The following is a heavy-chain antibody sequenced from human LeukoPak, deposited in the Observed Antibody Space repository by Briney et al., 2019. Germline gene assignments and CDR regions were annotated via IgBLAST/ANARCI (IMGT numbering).Heavy chain of an antibody. CDR3: ARAAYSGSYHSDY. J-gene: IGHJ4*02. CDR2: IDGSNYI. V-gene: IGHV3-21*01. D-gene: IGHD1-26*01. Sequence: GGSLRLSCAASGFAFSLYNRNWVRQAPGKGLEWVSCIDGSNYIYYADSVKGRFTVSRDNAKNLLYLQLNRLRAEDTAVYYCARAAYSGSYHSDYWGQGTLVTVSS. CDR1: GFAFSLYN.